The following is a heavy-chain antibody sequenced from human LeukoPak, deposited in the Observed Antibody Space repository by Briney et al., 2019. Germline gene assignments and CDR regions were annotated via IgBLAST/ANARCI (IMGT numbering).Heavy chain of an antibody. V-gene: IGHV3-7*03. Sequence: GGSLRLSCAASGFTFSSYWMSWVRQAPGKGLEWVANIKQDGSEKYYVDSVKGRFTISRDNSKNTLYLQMNSLRAEDTAVYYCATDSRRGRSGTYYNVGFDYWGQGTLVTVSS. D-gene: IGHD3-10*01. J-gene: IGHJ4*02. CDR1: GFTFSSYW. CDR3: ATDSRRGRSGTYYNVGFDY. CDR2: IKQDGSEK.